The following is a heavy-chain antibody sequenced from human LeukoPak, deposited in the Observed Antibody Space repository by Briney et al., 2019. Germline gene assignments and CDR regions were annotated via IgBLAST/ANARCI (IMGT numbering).Heavy chain of an antibody. V-gene: IGHV1-2*02. CDR1: GYTFIGVY. Sequence: ASVKVSCKASGYTFIGVYMHWVRQAPGQGLEWMGWINPKSGDTNYAQKFQGRVTMTRDTSITTAYMEVSSLTSDDTAVYYCAREISGSYWYWGQGTLVTVSS. D-gene: IGHD1-26*01. J-gene: IGHJ4*02. CDR3: AREISGSYWY. CDR2: INPKSGDT.